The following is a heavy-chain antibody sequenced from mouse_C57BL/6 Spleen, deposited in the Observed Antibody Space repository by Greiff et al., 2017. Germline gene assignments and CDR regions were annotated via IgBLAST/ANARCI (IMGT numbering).Heavy chain of an antibody. CDR2: IYPSDSET. Sequence: VQLQQPGAELVRPGSSVKLSCKASGYTFTSYWMDWVKQRPGQGLEWIGNIYPSDSETHYNQKFKDKATLTVDKSSSTAYMQLSSLTSEDSAVYYCARRQLRLNYAMDYWGQGTSVTVSS. V-gene: IGHV1-61*01. J-gene: IGHJ4*01. CDR3: ARRQLRLNYAMDY. CDR1: GYTFTSYW. D-gene: IGHD3-2*02.